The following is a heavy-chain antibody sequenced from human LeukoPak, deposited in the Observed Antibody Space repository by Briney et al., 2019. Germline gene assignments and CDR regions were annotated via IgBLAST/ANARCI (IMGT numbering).Heavy chain of an antibody. Sequence: SETLSLTCTVSGGSISSYYWSWVRQPPGKGLEWIGEIYHSGSTNYNPSLKSRVTISVDKSKNQFSLKLSSVTAADTAVYYCARAPRIAAVRYYYYMDVWGKGTTVTVSS. CDR1: GGSISSYY. CDR2: IYHSGST. J-gene: IGHJ6*03. V-gene: IGHV4-4*02. CDR3: ARAPRIAAVRYYYYMDV. D-gene: IGHD6-13*01.